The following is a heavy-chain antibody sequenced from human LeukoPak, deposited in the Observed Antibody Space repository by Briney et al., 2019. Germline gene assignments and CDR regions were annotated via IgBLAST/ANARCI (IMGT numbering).Heavy chain of an antibody. J-gene: IGHJ4*02. Sequence: RPGGSLRLSCAASGFTFANHGMTWVRQAPGKGLEWVSSLNWYGDNTGYADSVKGRFTISRDNAKRSLYLQMNSLTAEDTAFYYCAGEEGPYFDCWGQGTLVTVSS. V-gene: IGHV3-20*04. CDR2: LNWYGDNT. CDR1: GFTFANHG. CDR3: AGEEGPYFDC.